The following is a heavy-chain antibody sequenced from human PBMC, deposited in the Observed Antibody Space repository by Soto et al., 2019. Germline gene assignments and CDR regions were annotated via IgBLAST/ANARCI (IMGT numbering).Heavy chain of an antibody. CDR3: GKDRDGVYVGGFDF. V-gene: IGHV3-23*01. J-gene: IGHJ3*01. CDR1: GFTFNSYA. CDR2: ISASGGGT. Sequence: EVQLLESGGDLVQSGGSLRLSCATSGFTFNSYAMSWVRQAPGKGLEWVSGISASGGGTYYLDTLKGRFTISKDSATNTWYQQTNSLRVEDMDVYFCGKDRDGVYVGGFDFCGRGTMVTVS. D-gene: IGHD2-8*01.